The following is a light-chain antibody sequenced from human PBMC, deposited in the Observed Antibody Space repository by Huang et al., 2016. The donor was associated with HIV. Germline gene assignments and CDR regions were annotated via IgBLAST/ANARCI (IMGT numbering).Light chain of an antibody. Sequence: EIVLTQSPATLSLSPGERATLSCRASQSVSSYLAWFQQKPGQAPRLLIYDASNRATGTPAMFSGSGSGTDFTLTISSLEAEDFAVYYCQQHRNWPITFGQGTRLEIK. J-gene: IGKJ5*01. CDR2: DAS. CDR1: QSVSSY. CDR3: QQHRNWPIT. V-gene: IGKV3-11*01.